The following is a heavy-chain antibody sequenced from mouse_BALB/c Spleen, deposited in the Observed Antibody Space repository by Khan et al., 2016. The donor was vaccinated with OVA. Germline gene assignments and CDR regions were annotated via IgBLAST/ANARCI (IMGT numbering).Heavy chain of an antibody. J-gene: IGHJ2*01. CDR1: GSSITSAYS. CDR3: ARFDGSRAFDC. D-gene: IGHD1-1*01. V-gene: IGHV3-1*02. CDR2: IHSSGIT. Sequence: EVKLEESGPDLVKPSQSLSLTCTVTGSSITSAYSWHWVRQFPGNKLEWMGYIHSSGITNYNPSLKSRISITRDTSKNQFFLQLNSVTTEDTATYYCARFDGSRAFDCWGQGSTLTVSA.